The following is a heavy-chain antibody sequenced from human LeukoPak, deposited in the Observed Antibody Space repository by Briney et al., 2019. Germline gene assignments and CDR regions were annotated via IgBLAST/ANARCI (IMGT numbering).Heavy chain of an antibody. Sequence: ASVKVSCKVSGYTLTELSMHWVRQAPGKGLEWMGGFDPEDGETIYAQKFQGRVTMTEDTSTDTAYMELSSLRSEDTAVYYCATAVYDSSGYYYSFDYWGQGTLVTVFS. D-gene: IGHD3-22*01. J-gene: IGHJ4*02. CDR2: FDPEDGET. CDR1: GYTLTELS. V-gene: IGHV1-24*01. CDR3: ATAVYDSSGYYYSFDY.